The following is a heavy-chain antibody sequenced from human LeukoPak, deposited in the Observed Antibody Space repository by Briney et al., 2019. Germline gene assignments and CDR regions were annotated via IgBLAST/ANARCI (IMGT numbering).Heavy chain of an antibody. CDR2: ISYDGSNK. J-gene: IGHJ4*02. V-gene: IGHV3-30*01. D-gene: IGHD5-12*01. Sequence: GRSLRLSCAASGFTFSSYAMHWVRQAPGKGLEWVAVISYDGSNKYYADSVKGRFTISRDNSKNTLYLQMNSLRAEDTAVYYCARDRSQWLRAEGYFDYWGQGTLVTVSS. CDR3: ARDRSQWLRAEGYFDY. CDR1: GFTFSSYA.